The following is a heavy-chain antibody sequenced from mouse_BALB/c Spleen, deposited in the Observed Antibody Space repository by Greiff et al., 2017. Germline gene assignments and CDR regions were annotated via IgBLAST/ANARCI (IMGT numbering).Heavy chain of an antibody. Sequence: VQLQQSGPGLVKPSQSLSLTCTVTGYSITCDYAWNWIRQFPGNKLEWMGYISYSGSTSYNPSLKSRITITRDTSKNQFFLQLNSVTTEDTATYYCARSTATHYYAMDYWGQGTSVTVSS. CDR1: GYSITCDYA. J-gene: IGHJ4*01. CDR3: ARSTATHYYAMDY. D-gene: IGHD1-2*01. CDR2: ISYSGST. V-gene: IGHV3-2*02.